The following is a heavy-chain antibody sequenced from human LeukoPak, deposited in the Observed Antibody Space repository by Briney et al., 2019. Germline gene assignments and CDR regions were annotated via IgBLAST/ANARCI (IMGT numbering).Heavy chain of an antibody. J-gene: IGHJ4*02. V-gene: IGHV1-18*04. Sequence: GASVKVSCKASGYTFTSFGITWVRQAPGQGLEWMGWISTYNGDTNYAQKLQGRVTMTADTSTSTAYMELRGLRSDDTAVYYCARVFSAAIRTDYWGQGTLVTVSS. CDR1: GYTFTSFG. CDR2: ISTYNGDT. CDR3: ARVFSAAIRTDY. D-gene: IGHD2-2*01.